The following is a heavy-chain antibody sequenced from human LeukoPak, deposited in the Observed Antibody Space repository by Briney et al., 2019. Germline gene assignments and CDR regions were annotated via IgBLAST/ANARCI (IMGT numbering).Heavy chain of an antibody. D-gene: IGHD1-14*01. V-gene: IGHV3-23*01. CDR2: IEYSGGSA. J-gene: IGHJ4*02. CDR3: AKPAGTVAGPIDY. Sequence: PGGSLRLSCIVSGFTLSSYEMSWIRQAPGKGLEWVASIEYSGGSAYYADSVKGRFTISRDNSKNTLYLQMNSLRAEDTAVYYCAKPAGTVAGPIDYWGQGTLVTVSS. CDR1: GFTLSSYE.